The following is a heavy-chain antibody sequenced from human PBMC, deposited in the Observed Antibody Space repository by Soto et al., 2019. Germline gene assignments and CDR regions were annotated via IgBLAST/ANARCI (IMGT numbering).Heavy chain of an antibody. D-gene: IGHD3-10*01. Sequence: EVQLLESGGGLVQPGGSLRLSCAASGFTFSSYAMSWVRQAPGKGLEWVSAISGSGGSTYYADSVKGRFTISRDNSQNTLYLQMNSLRAEDTAVYYCAATRSLYGSGSYIWGQGTMVTVSS. CDR3: AATRSLYGSGSYI. J-gene: IGHJ3*02. CDR1: GFTFSSYA. V-gene: IGHV3-23*01. CDR2: ISGSGGST.